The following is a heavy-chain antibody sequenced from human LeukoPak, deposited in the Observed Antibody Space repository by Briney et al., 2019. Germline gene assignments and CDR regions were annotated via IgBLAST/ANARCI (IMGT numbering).Heavy chain of an antibody. V-gene: IGHV4-34*01. D-gene: IGHD3-22*01. CDR1: GGSFSGYY. CDR2: INHSGST. CDR3: ARRGGYWGAGGFDP. J-gene: IGHJ5*02. Sequence: KPSETLSLTCAVYGGSFSGYYWSWIRQPPGKGLEWIGEINHSGSTNYNPSLKSRVTISVDTSKNQFSLKLSSVTAADTAVYYCARRGGYWGAGGFDPWGQGTLVTVSS.